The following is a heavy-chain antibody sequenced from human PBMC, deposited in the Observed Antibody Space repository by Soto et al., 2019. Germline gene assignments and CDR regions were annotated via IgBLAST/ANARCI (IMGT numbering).Heavy chain of an antibody. Sequence: EWMGWISAYNGNTNYAQKLQGRVTMNTDTSTSTAYMELRSLRSDDTAVYYCARIFYYDSSGPTDAFDIWGQGTMVTVSS. D-gene: IGHD3-22*01. CDR3: ARIFYYDSSGPTDAFDI. CDR2: ISAYNGNT. V-gene: IGHV1-18*01. J-gene: IGHJ3*02.